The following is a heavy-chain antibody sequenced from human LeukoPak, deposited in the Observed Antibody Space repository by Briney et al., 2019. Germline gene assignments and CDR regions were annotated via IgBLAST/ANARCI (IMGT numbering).Heavy chain of an antibody. CDR2: ISGSGGST. J-gene: IGHJ4*02. CDR3: AKVGERLRFLEWSPQNGVFDY. V-gene: IGHV3-23*01. CDR1: GFTFSSYW. Sequence: PGGSLRLSCAASGFTFSSYWMNWVRQAPGKGLEWVSAISGSGGSTYYADSVKGRFTISRDNSKNTLYLQMNSLRAEDTAVYYRAKVGERLRFLEWSPQNGVFDYWGQGTLVTVSS. D-gene: IGHD3-3*01.